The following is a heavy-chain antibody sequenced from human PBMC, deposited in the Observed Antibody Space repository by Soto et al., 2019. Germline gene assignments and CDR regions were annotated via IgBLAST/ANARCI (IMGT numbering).Heavy chain of an antibody. D-gene: IGHD4-4*01. CDR3: VKPPVITASYYYCDMDV. Sequence: GGSLRLSCAASGFTCSTYPMSWVRQAPGKGLEWVSGISGSGISTYYTDSVKGRFTISRANSKNPVFLQMNSLRDEDTAVYYCVKPPVITASYYYCDMDVWGQGTTVTVSS. CDR2: ISGSGIST. CDR1: GFTCSTYP. J-gene: IGHJ6*02. V-gene: IGHV3-23*01.